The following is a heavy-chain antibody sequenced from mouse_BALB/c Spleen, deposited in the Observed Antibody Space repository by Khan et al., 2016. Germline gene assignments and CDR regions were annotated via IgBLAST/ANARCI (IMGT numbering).Heavy chain of an antibody. Sequence: QVQLKESGPGLVAPSQSLSITCTVSGFSITGFAVNWVRQPPGKGLEWLGVIWGDGSTDYDSALKSRLSISKDDSKSQVFLKMNSLQTDDTARYYGASYYDYGGGFAYWGQGTLVTVSA. V-gene: IGHV2-6-7*01. J-gene: IGHJ3*01. D-gene: IGHD2-4*01. CDR2: IWGDGST. CDR1: GFSITGFA. CDR3: ASYYDYGGGFAY.